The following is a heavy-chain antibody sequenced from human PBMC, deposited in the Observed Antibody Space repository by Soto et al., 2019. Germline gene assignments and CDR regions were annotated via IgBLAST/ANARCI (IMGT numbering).Heavy chain of an antibody. J-gene: IGHJ4*02. CDR2: IIPIFGTA. D-gene: IGHD3-22*01. CDR3: ARSLDYHDYSGYCTVGVYFDY. CDR1: GGTFSSYA. V-gene: IGHV1-69*13. Sequence: ASVKVFCKASGGTFSSYAISWVRQAPGQGLEWMGGIIPIFGTANYAQKFQGRVTITADESTNTAYMELSSLTSEDTAVYYCARSLDYHDYSGYCTVGVYFDYWGLGTLVIVSS.